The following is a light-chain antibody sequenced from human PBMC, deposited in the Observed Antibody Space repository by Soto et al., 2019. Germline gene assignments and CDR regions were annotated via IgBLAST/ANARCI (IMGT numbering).Light chain of an antibody. CDR1: QSVSSSY. CDR3: QQYGSSLL. V-gene: IGKV3-20*01. Sequence: EIVLTQSPGTLSLSPGERATLSCRASQSVSSSYLAWYQQKPGQAPRLLIYGASSRATGIPDRFSGSGSETDFTLTISRLEPEDLAVYYCQQYGSSLLFGPGTKVDIK. J-gene: IGKJ3*01. CDR2: GAS.